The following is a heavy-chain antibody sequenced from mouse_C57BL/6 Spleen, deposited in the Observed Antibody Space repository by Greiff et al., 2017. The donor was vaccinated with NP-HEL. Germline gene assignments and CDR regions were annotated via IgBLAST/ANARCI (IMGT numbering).Heavy chain of an antibody. CDR3: ARQDDYDCWFAY. CDR2: ISGGGGNT. V-gene: IGHV5-9*01. D-gene: IGHD2-4*01. J-gene: IGHJ3*01. Sequence: EVKLVESGGGLVKPGGSLKLSCAASGFTFSSYTMSWVRQTPEKRLEWVATISGGGGNTYYPDSVKGRFTISRDNAKNTLYLQMSSLRSEDTALYYCARQDDYDCWFAYWGQGTLVTVSA. CDR1: GFTFSSYT.